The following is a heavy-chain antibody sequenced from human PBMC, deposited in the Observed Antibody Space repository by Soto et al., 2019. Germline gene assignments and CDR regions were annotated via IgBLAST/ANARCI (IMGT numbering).Heavy chain of an antibody. J-gene: IGHJ3*02. Sequence: VSVKVSCKASGYTFTGYYMHWVRQAPGQGLEWMGWINPNSGGTNYAQKFQGWVTMTRDTSISTAYMELSRLRSDDTAVYYCARGSLFPSGGVSQDIVVVVAATRVGAFDIWGQGTMVTVSS. CDR1: GYTFTGYY. D-gene: IGHD2-15*01. V-gene: IGHV1-2*04. CDR3: ARGSLFPSGGVSQDIVVVVAATRVGAFDI. CDR2: INPNSGGT.